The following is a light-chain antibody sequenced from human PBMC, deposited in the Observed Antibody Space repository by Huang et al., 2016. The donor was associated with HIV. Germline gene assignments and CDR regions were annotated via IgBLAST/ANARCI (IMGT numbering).Light chain of an antibody. CDR2: GAS. J-gene: IGKJ2*01. V-gene: IGKV3-15*01. Sequence: EIVMTQSPVTLSVSPGERATLSCRASQSVSSNLAGYQQKPGQAPRLLIYGASTRATGIPARFSGSGSGTEFTLTISSLQSEDFALYYCQHYNNWPYTFGQGTKLEIK. CDR3: QHYNNWPYT. CDR1: QSVSSN.